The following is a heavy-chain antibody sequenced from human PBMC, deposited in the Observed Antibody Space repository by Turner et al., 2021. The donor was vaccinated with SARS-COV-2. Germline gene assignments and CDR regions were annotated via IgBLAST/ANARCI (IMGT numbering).Heavy chain of an antibody. CDR2: INSDGSTT. CDR3: ARGLSGYSYGYDY. J-gene: IGHJ4*02. Sequence: EVQLVESGGGLVQPGGSLRLSCAASGFTFSTYWMPWVRQAPGKGLVWVSRINSDGSTTNYADSVKGRFTISRDNAKNTVYLQMNSLRAEDTAVYYCARGLSGYSYGYDYWGQGTLVTVSS. V-gene: IGHV3-74*01. CDR1: GFTFSTYW. D-gene: IGHD5-18*01.